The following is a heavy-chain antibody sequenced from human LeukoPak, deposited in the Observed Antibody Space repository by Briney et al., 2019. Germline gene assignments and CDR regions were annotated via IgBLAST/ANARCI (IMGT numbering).Heavy chain of an antibody. CDR2: ISSSSSYI. D-gene: IGHD6-13*01. CDR3: ARGYSSSPYCYYYMDV. CDR1: GFTFSSYS. V-gene: IGHV3-21*01. J-gene: IGHJ6*03. Sequence: GGSLRLSCAASGFTFSSYSMNWVRQAPGKGLEWVSSISSSSSYIYYADSVKGRFTISRDNAKNSLYLQMNSLRAEDTAVYYCARGYSSSPYCYYYMDVWGKGTTVTVSS.